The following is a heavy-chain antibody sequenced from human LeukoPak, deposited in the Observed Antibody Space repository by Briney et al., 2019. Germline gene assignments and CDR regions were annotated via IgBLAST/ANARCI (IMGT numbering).Heavy chain of an antibody. V-gene: IGHV3-30-3*01. CDR3: ARSGGGFWSGYIY. J-gene: IGHJ4*02. CDR2: ISYDGSNK. CDR1: GFTFSSYA. Sequence: GRSLRLSCAASGFTFSSYAMHWVRQAPGKGLEWVAVISYDGSNKYYADSVKGRFTISRDNSKNTRYLQMNSLRAEDTAVYYCARSGGGFWSGYIYWGQGTLVTVSS. D-gene: IGHD3-3*01.